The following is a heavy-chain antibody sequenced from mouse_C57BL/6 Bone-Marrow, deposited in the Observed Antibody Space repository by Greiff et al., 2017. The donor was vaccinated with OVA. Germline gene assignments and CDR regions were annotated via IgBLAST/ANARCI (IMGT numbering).Heavy chain of an antibody. CDR1: GYTFTSYW. Sequence: QVQLQQPGAELVKPGASVKVSCKASGYTFTSYWMHWVKQRPGQGLEWIGRIHPSDSDTNYNQKFKGKATLTVDKSSSKAYMQLSSLTSEDSAVYYCAIRSYYDYDDWYFDVWGTGTTVTVSS. V-gene: IGHV1-74*01. J-gene: IGHJ1*03. CDR2: IHPSDSDT. CDR3: AIRSYYDYDDWYFDV. D-gene: IGHD2-4*01.